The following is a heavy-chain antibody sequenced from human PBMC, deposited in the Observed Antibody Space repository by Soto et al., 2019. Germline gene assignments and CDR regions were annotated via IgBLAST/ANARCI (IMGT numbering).Heavy chain of an antibody. CDR1: RFTLSLLT. CDR3: AFALVSPEGSYDP. J-gene: IGHJ5*01. D-gene: IGHD2-15*01. V-gene: IGHV3-21*01. Sequence: GGSLRLPRASSRFTLSLLTLAGVRQVPGKGLEWVSCISPSSSSVYYADSVKGRFTTYRDNAKSSVFLQMNSLRAEDTAVYYCAFALVSPEGSYDPWGQGTLVTGSS. CDR2: ISPSSSSV.